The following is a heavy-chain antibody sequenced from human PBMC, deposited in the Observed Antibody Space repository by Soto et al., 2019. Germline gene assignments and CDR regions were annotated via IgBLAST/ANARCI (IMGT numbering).Heavy chain of an antibody. CDR2: INHSGST. J-gene: IGHJ6*03. CDR3: ARGAEGSYYYYYYMDV. V-gene: IGHV4-34*01. Sequence: SETLSLTCAVYGGSFSGYYWSWIRQPPGKGLEWIGEINHSGSTNYNPSLKSRVTISVDTSKNQFSLKLSSVTAADTAVYYCARGAEGSYYYYYYMDVWGKGTTVTVSS. CDR1: GGSFSGYY.